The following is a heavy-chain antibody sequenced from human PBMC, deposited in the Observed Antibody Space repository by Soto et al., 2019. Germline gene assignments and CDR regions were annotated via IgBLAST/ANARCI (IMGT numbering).Heavy chain of an antibody. J-gene: IGHJ4*02. V-gene: IGHV3-21*06. Sequence: ASGFTFTRYSMNWVRQAPGKGLEWVSSISSTTNYIYYGDSMKGRFTISRDSAKNSLYLEMNSLRAEDTAVYYCARESEDLTSNFDYWGQGTLVTVSS. CDR1: GFTFTRYS. CDR2: ISSTTNYI. CDR3: ARESEDLTSNFDY.